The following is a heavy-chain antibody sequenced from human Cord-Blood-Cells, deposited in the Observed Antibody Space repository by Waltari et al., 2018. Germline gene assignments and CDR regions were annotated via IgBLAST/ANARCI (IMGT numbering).Heavy chain of an antibody. V-gene: IGHV4-61*01. Sequence: QVQLQESGPGLVKPSETLSLTCTVSGGSVSSGRYYWSWVRQPPGKGLEWIGYIYYSGSTNYNPSLKSRVTISVDTSKNQFSLKLSSVTAADTAVYYCARGGIDFWSGYDYFDYWGQGTLVTVSS. CDR1: GGSVSSGRYY. J-gene: IGHJ4*02. CDR3: ARGGIDFWSGYDYFDY. CDR2: IYYSGST. D-gene: IGHD3-3*01.